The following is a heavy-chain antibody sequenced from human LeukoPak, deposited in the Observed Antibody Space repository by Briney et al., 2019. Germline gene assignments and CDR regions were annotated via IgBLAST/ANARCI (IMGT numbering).Heavy chain of an antibody. CDR3: ARRHVQWDAFDI. Sequence: SETLSLTCTVSGGSISSSSYYWGWIRQPPGKGLEWIGYIYYSGSTNYNPSLKSRVTISVDTSKNQFSLKLSSVTAADTAVYYCARRHVQWDAFDIWGQGTMVTVSS. J-gene: IGHJ3*02. D-gene: IGHD6-19*01. CDR2: IYYSGST. V-gene: IGHV4-61*05. CDR1: GGSISSSSYY.